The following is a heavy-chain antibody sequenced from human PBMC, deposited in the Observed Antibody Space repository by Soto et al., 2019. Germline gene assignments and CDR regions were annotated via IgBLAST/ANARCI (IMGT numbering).Heavy chain of an antibody. D-gene: IGHD3-9*01. Sequence: ASVKVSCKASGGTFSSYAISWVRQAPGQGLEWMGGIIPIFGTANYAQKFQGRVTITADESTSTAYMELSSLRSEDTAVYYCARETYYDILTGYYLFDYWGQGTLVTVSS. CDR3: ARETYYDILTGYYLFDY. CDR2: IIPIFGTA. J-gene: IGHJ4*02. V-gene: IGHV1-69*13. CDR1: GGTFSSYA.